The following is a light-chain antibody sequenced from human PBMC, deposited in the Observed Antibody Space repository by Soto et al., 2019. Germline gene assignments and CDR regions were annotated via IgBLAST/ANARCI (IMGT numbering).Light chain of an antibody. J-gene: IGKJ1*01. CDR2: GAS. V-gene: IGKV3-15*01. CDR1: QSVSNN. CDR3: QHYHNWPPWT. Sequence: EIVMTQSPATLSLSPGERVTLSCRASQSVSNNLAWYQQKPGQARRLLIYGASTRATGIPARFSGSGSGTEFTLTISSLQSEDFAIYYCQHYHNWPPWTFGQGTKVEIK.